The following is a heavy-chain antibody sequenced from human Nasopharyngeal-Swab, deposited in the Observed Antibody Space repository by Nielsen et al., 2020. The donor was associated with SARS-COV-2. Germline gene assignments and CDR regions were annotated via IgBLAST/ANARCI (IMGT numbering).Heavy chain of an antibody. J-gene: IGHJ4*02. CDR2: IYYSGST. Sequence: SETLSLTCTVSGGSMRSYYWNWIRQPPGKGLEWIGYIYYSGSTNYNPSLKSRVTISVDTSENQFSLKLRSVTAADTAVYYCAKTIAVAGVFDYWGQGTLVTVSS. CDR1: GGSMRSYY. CDR3: AKTIAVAGVFDY. D-gene: IGHD6-19*01. V-gene: IGHV4-59*03.